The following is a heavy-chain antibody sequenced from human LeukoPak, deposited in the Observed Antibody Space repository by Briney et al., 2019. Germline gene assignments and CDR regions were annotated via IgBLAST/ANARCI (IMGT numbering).Heavy chain of an antibody. CDR1: GFTFSSYW. Sequence: GGSLRLSCAASGFTFSSYWMHWVRQAPGKGLVWVSRINTDGSSTSYADSVKGRFTISRDNAKNTLYLQMNSLRAEDSAVYYCARPSDGNTWYYFEYWGQGTLVTVSS. J-gene: IGHJ4*02. CDR3: ARPSDGNTWYYFEY. D-gene: IGHD6-13*01. V-gene: IGHV3-74*01. CDR2: INTDGSST.